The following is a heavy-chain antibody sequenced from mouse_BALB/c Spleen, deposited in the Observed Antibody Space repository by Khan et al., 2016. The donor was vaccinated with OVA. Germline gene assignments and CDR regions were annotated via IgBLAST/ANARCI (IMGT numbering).Heavy chain of an antibody. D-gene: IGHD2-10*01. CDR2: IWGDGST. V-gene: IGHV2-6-7*01. J-gene: IGHJ4*01. CDR1: GFSLSGYG. Sequence: QVQLQQSGPGLVAPSQSLSITCTVSGFSLSGYGVNWVRQPPGKGLEWLGMIWGDGSTDYNSALKSRLNLRKDNSKSQVFLKMNSLQTDDTASYYCARAYYGNYREAMDYWGQGTSVTVSS. CDR3: ARAYYGNYREAMDY.